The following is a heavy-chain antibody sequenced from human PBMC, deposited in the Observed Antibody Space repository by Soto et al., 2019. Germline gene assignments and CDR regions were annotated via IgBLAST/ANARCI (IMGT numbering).Heavy chain of an antibody. J-gene: IGHJ4*02. Sequence: SETLSLTCTVSGASISSSYYWSWIRQSAGKGLEWIGCIEASGSTNYNPSLRSRVTMSVDTSKNQFSLKLTSVTAADTAVYYCARHYSDSFWGQGTLVTVSS. V-gene: IGHV4-4*07. D-gene: IGHD4-17*01. CDR2: IEASGST. CDR1: GASISSSYY. CDR3: ARHYSDSF.